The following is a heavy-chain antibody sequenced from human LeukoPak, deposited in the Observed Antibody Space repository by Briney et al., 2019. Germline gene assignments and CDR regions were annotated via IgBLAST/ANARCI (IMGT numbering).Heavy chain of an antibody. J-gene: IGHJ6*03. CDR2: INPSGGST. CDR3: ARGAVGCSSTSCYDEYYYYMDV. V-gene: IGHV1-46*01. Sequence: ASVKVSCKASGYTFTSYYMHWVRQAPGQGLEWMGIINPSGGSTSYAQKFQGRVTMTRDTSTSTVYMELSSLRSEDTAVYYCARGAVGCSSTSCYDEYYYYMDVWGKGTTVTVSS. CDR1: GYTFTSYY. D-gene: IGHD2-2*01.